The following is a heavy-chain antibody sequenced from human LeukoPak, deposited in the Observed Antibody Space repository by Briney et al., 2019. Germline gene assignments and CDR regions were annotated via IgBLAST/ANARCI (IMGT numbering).Heavy chain of an antibody. D-gene: IGHD6-6*01. CDR3: ARDPPDIAARPAGVDY. J-gene: IGHJ4*02. CDR1: GFTFSDYY. Sequence: GGSLRLSCAASGFTFSDYYMSWIRQAPGKGLEWVSYISSSGSTIYYADSVKGRFTISRDNAKNSLYLQMNSLRAEDTAVYYCARDPPDIAARPAGVDYWGQGTLVTVSS. V-gene: IGHV3-11*04. CDR2: ISSSGSTI.